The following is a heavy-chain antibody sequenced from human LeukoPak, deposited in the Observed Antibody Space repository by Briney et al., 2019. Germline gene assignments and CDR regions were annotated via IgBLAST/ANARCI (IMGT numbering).Heavy chain of an antibody. CDR3: AKGSSSGRPYYFDY. D-gene: IGHD6-19*01. Sequence: GGSLRLSWAASGFTFSSYVMSWVRQAPGKGLEWVSALSGGGDSTYYVDSVKGRFTTSRDNSKNTLYLQMNSLRAEDTAVYYCAKGSSSGRPYYFDYWGQGALVTVSS. CDR2: LSGGGDST. CDR1: GFTFSSYV. J-gene: IGHJ4*02. V-gene: IGHV3-23*01.